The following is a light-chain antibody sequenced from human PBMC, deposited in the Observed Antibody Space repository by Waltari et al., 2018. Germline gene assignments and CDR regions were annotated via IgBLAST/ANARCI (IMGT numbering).Light chain of an antibody. Sequence: QSVLTQPPSASGTPGQRVTISCSGTGSNIGSNSVNWYQQIPGTAPKVLIYSNNQPPSGGPGLFSGSKSGTSASLAISGLQSEDEADYYCATWDDSLNGLVFGGGTRLTVL. J-gene: IGLJ2*01. CDR1: GSNIGSNS. V-gene: IGLV1-44*01. CDR3: ATWDDSLNGLV. CDR2: SNN.